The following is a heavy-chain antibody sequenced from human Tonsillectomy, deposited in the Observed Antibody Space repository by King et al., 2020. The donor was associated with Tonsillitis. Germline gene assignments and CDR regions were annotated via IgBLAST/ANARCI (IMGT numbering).Heavy chain of an antibody. CDR2: IYHSGNN. V-gene: IGHV4-30-2*01. CDR1: GGSISSGGYS. Sequence: LQLQESGSGLVKPSQTLSLTCAVSGGSISSGGYSWSWIRQPPGKGLEWLGYIYHSGNNYYNPSLKSRGTISVDRSKNQFSLKLSSVTAADTAVYYCARDGENYFDYWGQGTLVTVSS. CDR3: ARDGENYFDY. D-gene: IGHD3-10*01. J-gene: IGHJ4*02.